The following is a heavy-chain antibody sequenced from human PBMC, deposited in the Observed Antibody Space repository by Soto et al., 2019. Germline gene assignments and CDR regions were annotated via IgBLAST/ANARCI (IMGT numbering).Heavy chain of an antibody. Sequence: GGSLRLSCAASGFTVSSNYMTWVRQAPGKGLEWVSVIYSGGSTYYADSVKGRFTISRDNSKNTLYLQMNSLGAEDTAVYYCAREVHKGYYYYGMDVWGQGTTVTVSS. CDR2: IYSGGST. CDR1: GFTVSSNY. V-gene: IGHV3-53*01. CDR3: AREVHKGYYYYGMDV. J-gene: IGHJ6*02.